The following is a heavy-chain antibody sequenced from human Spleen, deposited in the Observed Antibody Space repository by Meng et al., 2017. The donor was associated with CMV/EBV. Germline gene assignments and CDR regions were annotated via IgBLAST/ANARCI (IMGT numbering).Heavy chain of an antibody. CDR1: GFTFSSYA. Sequence: GGSLRLSCSASGFTFSSYAMSWVRQAQGKGLEWVSAISGSGGSTYYADSVKGRFTISRDNSKNTLYLQMNSLRAEDTAVYYCAKDQDYDFWSGYRIGYFDYWGQGTLVTVSS. D-gene: IGHD3-3*01. J-gene: IGHJ4*02. V-gene: IGHV3-23*01. CDR2: ISGSGGST. CDR3: AKDQDYDFWSGYRIGYFDY.